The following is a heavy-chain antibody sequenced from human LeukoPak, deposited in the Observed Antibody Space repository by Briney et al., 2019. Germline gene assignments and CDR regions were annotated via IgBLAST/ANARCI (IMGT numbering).Heavy chain of an antibody. CDR3: AREYYDGGNSGYYYVELYYFDY. Sequence: GGSLRLSCEASGFTFSNYNMNWVRQAPGKGLEWVSSISSSGSYIYYADSLQGRLTISRDNAKNSLYLQMTSLRAEDTAVYYCAREYYDGGNSGYYYVELYYFDYWGQGTLVTVSS. CDR1: GFTFSNYN. V-gene: IGHV3-21*01. D-gene: IGHD3-22*01. J-gene: IGHJ4*02. CDR2: ISSSGSYI.